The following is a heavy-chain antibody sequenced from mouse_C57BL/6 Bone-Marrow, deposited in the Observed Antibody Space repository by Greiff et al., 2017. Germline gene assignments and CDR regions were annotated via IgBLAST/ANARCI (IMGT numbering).Heavy chain of an antibody. CDR3: ARGNKYDRGMDY. Sequence: QVQLQQSGSELRSPGSSVKLSCKDFDSEVFPIAYMSWVRQKPGHGFEWIGGILPSIGRTIDGEEFEDKATLDADTLSNTAYLELKSLRSEDSAIYYCARGNKYDRGMDYWGQGTSVTVSS. CDR1: DSEVFPIAY. V-gene: IGHV15-2*01. D-gene: IGHD2-3*01. CDR2: ILPSIGRT. J-gene: IGHJ4*01.